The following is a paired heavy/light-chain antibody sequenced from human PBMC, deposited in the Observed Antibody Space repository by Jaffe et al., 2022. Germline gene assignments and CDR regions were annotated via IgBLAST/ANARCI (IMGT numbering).Light chain of an antibody. CDR3: CSYAGSYTFARV. V-gene: IGLV2-11*01. Sequence: QSALTQPRSVSGSPGQSVTISCTGTSSDVGGYNYVSWYQQHPGKAPKLMIYDVSKRPSGVPDRFSGSKSGNTASLTISGLQAEDEADYYCCSYAGSYTFARVFGGGTKLTVL. CDR1: SSDVGGYNY. CDR2: DVS. J-gene: IGLJ3*02.
Heavy chain of an antibody. Sequence: QVQLVQSGAEVKKPGASVKVSCKASGYTFTSYGISWVRQAPGQGLEWMGWISAYNGNTNYAQKLQGRVTMTTDTSTSTAYMELRSLRSDDTAVYYCARDEGRRLLWFRPGTEENWFDPWGQGTLVTVSS. CDR2: ISAYNGNT. CDR3: ARDEGRRLLWFRPGTEENWFDP. V-gene: IGHV1-18*01. J-gene: IGHJ5*02. D-gene: IGHD3-10*01. CDR1: GYTFTSYG.